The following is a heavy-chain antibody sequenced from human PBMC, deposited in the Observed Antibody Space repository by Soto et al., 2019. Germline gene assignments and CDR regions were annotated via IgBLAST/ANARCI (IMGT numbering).Heavy chain of an antibody. CDR2: MYHSGVT. Sequence: QVQLQESGPGLVKPSGTLSLTCAVSGGSITSNTWWTWVRQSPGKGLEWIGEMYHSGVTSYNPSLGRRVAMSVDKSGNQFSLRLNSVSAADTAVDYCAKGKEAMDVWGQGTAVIVSS. J-gene: IGHJ6*02. CDR1: GGSITSNTW. V-gene: IGHV4-4*02. CDR3: AKGKEAMDV.